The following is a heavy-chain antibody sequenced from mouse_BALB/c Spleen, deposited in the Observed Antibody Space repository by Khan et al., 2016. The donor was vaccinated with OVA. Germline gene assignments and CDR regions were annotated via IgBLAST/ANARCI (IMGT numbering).Heavy chain of an antibody. CDR1: GFSLTSYG. V-gene: IGHV2-6*02. CDR3: ARWFDGYSSLYAMDY. Sequence: QVQLKQSGPGLVAPSQSLSITCTVSGFSLTSYGIHWVRQPPGKGLEWLVVIWSDGSTNYNSVLKSRLSNSKDNSKSQVFLKMNSLHTDDTAIYYCARWFDGYSSLYAMDYWGQGTSVTVSS. J-gene: IGHJ4*01. D-gene: IGHD2-3*01. CDR2: IWSDGST.